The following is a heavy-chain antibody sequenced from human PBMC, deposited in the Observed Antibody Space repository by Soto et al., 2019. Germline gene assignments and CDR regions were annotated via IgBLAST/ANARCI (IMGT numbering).Heavy chain of an antibody. CDR2: IRSKAYGGTT. V-gene: IGHV3-49*05. J-gene: IGHJ4*02. D-gene: IGHD5-12*01. CDR3: TRDPLNVEMATTIFDY. CDR1: GFTFGDYA. Sequence: EVQLVESGGGLVKPGRSLRLSCTASGFTFGDYAMSWFRQAPGKGLEWVGFIRSKAYGGTTEYAASVKGRFTISRDDSKSIAYLQMNSLKTEDTAVYYCTRDPLNVEMATTIFDYWGQGTLVTVSS.